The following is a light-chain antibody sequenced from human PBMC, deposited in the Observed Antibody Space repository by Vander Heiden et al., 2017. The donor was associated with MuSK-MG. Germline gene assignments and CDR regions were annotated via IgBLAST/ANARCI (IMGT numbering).Light chain of an antibody. CDR3: QHLNSSLLT. CDR2: AAS. V-gene: IGKV1-9*01. Sequence: DIQLTQSPSFLSASVGDRVTITCRASQGISSYLAWYQQKPGKAPKLLIYAASTLQSGVPSRFSGSGSGTEFTLTISSLQPEDFATYYCQHLNSSLLTFGGGTKVEIK. CDR1: QGISSY. J-gene: IGKJ4*01.